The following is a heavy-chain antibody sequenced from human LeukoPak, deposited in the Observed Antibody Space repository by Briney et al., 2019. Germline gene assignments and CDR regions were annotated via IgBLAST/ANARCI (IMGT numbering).Heavy chain of an antibody. CDR1: GFTLRSYW. V-gene: IGHV3-7*01. CDR3: ARDSRYYYYYYMDV. CDR2: IKQDGSEK. Sequence: GGSLRLSCAASGFTLRSYWMSWVRQAPGKGLEWVANIKQDGSEKYYVDSVKGRFTISRDNAKNSPYLQMNSLRAEDTAVYYCARDSRYYYYYYMDVWGKGTTVTVSS. D-gene: IGHD2-2*01. J-gene: IGHJ6*03.